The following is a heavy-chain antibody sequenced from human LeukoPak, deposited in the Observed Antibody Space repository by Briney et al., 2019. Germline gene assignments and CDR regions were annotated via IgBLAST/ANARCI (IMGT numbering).Heavy chain of an antibody. V-gene: IGHV4-59*01. CDR1: GGSISSYY. J-gene: IGHJ5*02. D-gene: IGHD3-10*01. CDR3: ARADYGSGSRFDP. CDR2: IYYSGST. Sequence: SETLSLTCTVSGGSISSYYWSWIRQPPGKGLEWIGYIYYSGSTNYNPSLKSRVTISVDTSKNQFSLKLSSVTAADTAVYYCARADYGSGSRFDPWGQGTLVTLSS.